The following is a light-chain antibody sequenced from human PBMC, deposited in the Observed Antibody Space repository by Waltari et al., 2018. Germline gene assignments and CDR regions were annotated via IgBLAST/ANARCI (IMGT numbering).Light chain of an antibody. CDR1: QDISNY. CDR3: QQYDNLRYT. V-gene: IGKV1-33*01. J-gene: IGKJ2*01. Sequence: DIQMTQSPSSLSASVGDRVTITYQASQDISNYLNWYQQKSGKAPKLLIYDASNLETGVPSRFSGSGSGTDFTFTISSLQPEDIATYYCQQYDNLRYTFGQGTKLEIK. CDR2: DAS.